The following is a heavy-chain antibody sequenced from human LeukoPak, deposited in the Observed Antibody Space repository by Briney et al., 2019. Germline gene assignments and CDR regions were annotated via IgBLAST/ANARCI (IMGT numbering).Heavy chain of an antibody. CDR3: ARHGYSSGSLAWFDP. CDR2: IYYSVST. D-gene: IGHD6-19*01. Sequence: SETLSLTCTVAGGSISSYYWSWIRQPPGKGLEWIGYIYYSVSTNYNPSLKSRVTISVDTSKNQFSLKLSSVTAADTAVYYCARHGYSSGSLAWFDPRGQGTQVTVSS. V-gene: IGHV4-59*01. CDR1: GGSISSYY. J-gene: IGHJ5*02.